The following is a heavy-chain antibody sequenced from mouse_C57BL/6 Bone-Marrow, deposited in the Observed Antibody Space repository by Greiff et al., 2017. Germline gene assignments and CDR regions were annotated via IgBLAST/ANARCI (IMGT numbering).Heavy chain of an antibody. CDR2: ISGGGGNT. Sequence: EVQRVESGGGLVKPGGSLTLSCAASGFTFSSYTMSWVRQTPEKRLEWVATISGGGGNTYYPDSVKGRFTISRDNAKNTLYLQMSSLRSEDTALYYCARGRAGFDYWGQGTTLTVSS. V-gene: IGHV5-9*01. CDR3: ARGRAGFDY. CDR1: GFTFSSYT. J-gene: IGHJ2*01.